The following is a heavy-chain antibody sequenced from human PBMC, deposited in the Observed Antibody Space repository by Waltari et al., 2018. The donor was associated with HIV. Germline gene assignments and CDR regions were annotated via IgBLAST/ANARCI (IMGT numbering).Heavy chain of an antibody. Sequence: EVQLVQSGAEVKKPGESLKISCKGSGYSFTSYWIGWVRQMPGKGLEWMGRIYPSDSDTRYSPSFQGQGPSSADKSISTAYLQWSSLKASDTAMYYCARPGGRSGSPNQFDYWGQGTLVTVSS. CDR1: GYSFTSYW. CDR3: ARPGGRSGSPNQFDY. CDR2: IYPSDSDT. D-gene: IGHD3-10*01. V-gene: IGHV5-51*03. J-gene: IGHJ4*02.